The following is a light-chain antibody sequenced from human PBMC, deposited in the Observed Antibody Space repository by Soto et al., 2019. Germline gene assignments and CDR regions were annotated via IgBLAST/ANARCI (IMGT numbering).Light chain of an antibody. J-gene: IGLJ3*02. V-gene: IGLV2-14*01. CDR2: EVT. CDR1: STDISVYDC. Sequence: QSALTQPASVSASPGPSITFSCTGTSTDISVYDCVPWYQHHPDKAPKFMVYEVTSQSGNTACLTISGLRTEDEADYYCSSYAGGNNWVFGGGTKLTVL. CDR3: SSYAGGNNWV.